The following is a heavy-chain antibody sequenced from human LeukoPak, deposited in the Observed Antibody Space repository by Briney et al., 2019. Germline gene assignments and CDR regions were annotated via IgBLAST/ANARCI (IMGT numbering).Heavy chain of an antibody. CDR1: GGSISSGGYY. J-gene: IGHJ5*02. Sequence: SETLSLTCTVSGGSISSGGYYWSWIRQHPGKGLEWIGYIYYSGSTNYNPSLKSRVTISVDTSKNQFSLKLSSVTAADTAVYYCARNYYYGSGSLRGPAFDPWGQGTLVTVSS. V-gene: IGHV4-61*08. CDR2: IYYSGST. CDR3: ARNYYYGSGSLRGPAFDP. D-gene: IGHD3-10*01.